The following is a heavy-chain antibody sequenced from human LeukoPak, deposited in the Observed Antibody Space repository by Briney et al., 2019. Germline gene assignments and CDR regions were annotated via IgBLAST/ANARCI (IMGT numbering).Heavy chain of an antibody. V-gene: IGHV4-31*03. D-gene: IGHD2-2*01. CDR3: ARVAPLVVVVPAAMRAFDI. J-gene: IGHJ3*02. CDR1: GGSISSGGYY. CDR2: IYYSGST. Sequence: SQTLSVTCTVSGGSISSGGYYWSWIRQHPGKGLEWIGYIYYSGSTYYNPSLKSRVTISVDTSKNQFSLKLSSVTAADTAVYYCARVAPLVVVVPAAMRAFDIWGQGTMVTVSS.